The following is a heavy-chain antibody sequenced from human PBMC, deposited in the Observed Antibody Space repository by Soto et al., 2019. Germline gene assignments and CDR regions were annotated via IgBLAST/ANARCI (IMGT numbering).Heavy chain of an antibody. CDR1: GFTFSDYA. CDR2: ISFNGINT. CDR3: ARDVSGFEYFDL. D-gene: IGHD3-9*01. Sequence: HVQLVESGGGVVQPGRSLRLSCAGSGFTFSDYAMHWVRQAPGRGPEWLALISFNGINTYYADSEKGRFIISRDNSKGTLYLQMNTLRAEDTAVCYCARDVSGFEYFDLWGQGTLVTISS. V-gene: IGHV3-30-3*01. J-gene: IGHJ4*02.